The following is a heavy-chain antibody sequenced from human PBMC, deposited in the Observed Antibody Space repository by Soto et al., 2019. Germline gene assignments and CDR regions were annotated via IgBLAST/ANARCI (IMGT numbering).Heavy chain of an antibody. CDR2: IIPILGIA. D-gene: IGHD3-22*01. CDR1: GGTFSSYT. CDR3: ARSYYDGTGFGVDP. V-gene: IGHV1-69*02. J-gene: IGHJ5*02. Sequence: SVKVSCKASGGTFSSYTISWVRQAPGRGLEWMGRIIPILGIANYAQKFQGRVTITADKSTSTAYMELSSLRSEVTAVYYCARSYYDGTGFGVDPRGQGTLVTASS.